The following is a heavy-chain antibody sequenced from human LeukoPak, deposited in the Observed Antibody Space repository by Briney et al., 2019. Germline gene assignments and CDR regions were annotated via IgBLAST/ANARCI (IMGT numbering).Heavy chain of an antibody. J-gene: IGHJ3*02. CDR2: ISSSGAYR. V-gene: IGHV3-11*05. CDR3: AREITVAGKEGAFDI. Sequence: GGSLRLSCAASGFTFSGYYMSWIRQAPGKGLEWVSYISSSGAYRNHADSVKGRFTISRDNAKNSLYLQMNSLRAEDTAIYYCAREITVAGKEGAFDIWGPGTMLTVS. CDR1: GFTFSGYY. D-gene: IGHD6-19*01.